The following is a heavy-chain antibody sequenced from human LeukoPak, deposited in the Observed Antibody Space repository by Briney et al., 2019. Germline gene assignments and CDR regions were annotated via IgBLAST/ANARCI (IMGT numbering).Heavy chain of an antibody. D-gene: IGHD1-1*01. CDR1: GGSISSHY. CDR2: IYYSGST. Sequence: SETLSLTCTVSGGSISSHYWSWIRQPPGKGLEWIGYIYYSGSTNYNPSLKSRVTISVDTSKNQFSLKLSSVTAADTAVYYCARGRTTPDFDYWGQGTLVTVSS. J-gene: IGHJ4*02. CDR3: ARGRTTPDFDY. V-gene: IGHV4-59*11.